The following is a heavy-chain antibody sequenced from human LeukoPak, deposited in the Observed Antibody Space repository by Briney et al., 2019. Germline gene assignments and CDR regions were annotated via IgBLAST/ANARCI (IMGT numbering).Heavy chain of an antibody. CDR3: ARASGDIVETATMGSY. D-gene: IGHD5-18*01. CDR2: ISSSSSSI. Sequence: PGGSLRLSCAASGFTFNSYSMNWVRQAPGKGLEWVSSISSSSSSIYYADSVKGRFTISRDNAKNSLYLQMNSLRAEDTDVYYCARASGDIVETATMGSYWGQGTLVTVSS. J-gene: IGHJ4*02. V-gene: IGHV3-21*01. CDR1: GFTFNSYS.